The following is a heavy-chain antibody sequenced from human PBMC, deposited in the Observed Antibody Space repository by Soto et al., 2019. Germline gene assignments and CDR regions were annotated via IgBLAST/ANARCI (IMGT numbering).Heavy chain of an antibody. CDR3: AGITWFRGLDV. Sequence: SLALSHTSAISWDSFSSNIAACICIRQSPSRGLEWLGRTYYKSKWNNGYALSVKSRITISPDTSQNLFSLDLDSVTPEDTAVYYCAGITWFRGLDVWGQGTPVTVSS. V-gene: IGHV6-1*01. J-gene: IGHJ6*02. CDR2: TYYKSKWNN. CDR1: WDSFSSNIAA. D-gene: IGHD3-10*01.